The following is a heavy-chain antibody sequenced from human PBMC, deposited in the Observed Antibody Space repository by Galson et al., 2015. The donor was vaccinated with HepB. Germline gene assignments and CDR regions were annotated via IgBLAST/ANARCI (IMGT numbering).Heavy chain of an antibody. CDR1: GFTFSSYA. V-gene: IGHV3-23*01. J-gene: IGHJ2*01. CDR2: ISGSGGST. D-gene: IGHD3-22*01. CDR3: AKRGIHYYDSSGYYLAYWYFDL. Sequence: SLRLSCAASGFTFSSYAMSWVRQAPGKGLEWVSAISGSGGSTYYADSVKGRFTISRDNSKNTLYLQMNSLRAEDTAVYYCAKRGIHYYDSSGYYLAYWYFDLWGRGTLVTVSS.